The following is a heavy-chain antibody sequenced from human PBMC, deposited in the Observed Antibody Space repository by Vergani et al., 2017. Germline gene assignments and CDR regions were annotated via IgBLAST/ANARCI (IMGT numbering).Heavy chain of an antibody. D-gene: IGHD6-19*01. CDR2: ISSSSSYI. V-gene: IGHV3-21*01. CDR3: ASRYSSGWYEVPYYYYGMDV. J-gene: IGHJ6*02. Sequence: EVQLVESGGGLVKPGGSLRLSCAASGFTFSGYSMNWVRQAPGKGLEWVSSISSSSSYIYYAVSVKGRFTISRDNAKNSLYLQMNSLRAEDTAVYYCASRYSSGWYEVPYYYYGMDVWGQGTTVTVSS. CDR1: GFTFSGYS.